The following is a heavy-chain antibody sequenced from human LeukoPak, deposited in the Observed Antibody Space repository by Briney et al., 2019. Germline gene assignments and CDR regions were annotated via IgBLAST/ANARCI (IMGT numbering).Heavy chain of an antibody. D-gene: IGHD6-19*01. CDR2: ISAYNGNT. V-gene: IGHV1-18*01. CDR1: GYTFTSYG. Sequence: ASVKVSCKASGYTFTSYGISWVRQAPGQGLEWMGWISAYNGNTNYAQKLQGRVTMTTDTSTSTAYMELRSLRSDDTAVYYCARVYSSGWYGRDWFDPWGQETLVTVSS. J-gene: IGHJ5*02. CDR3: ARVYSSGWYGRDWFDP.